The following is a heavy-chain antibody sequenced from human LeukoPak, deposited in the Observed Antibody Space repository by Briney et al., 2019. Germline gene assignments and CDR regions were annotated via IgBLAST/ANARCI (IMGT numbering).Heavy chain of an antibody. D-gene: IGHD3-10*01. V-gene: IGHV1-18*01. Sequence: ASVKVSCKASGYTFTRYGISWVRQAPGQGLEWRGWISAYNGNTNYAQKLQGRVTMTTDTSTSTAYMELRSLRSDDTAVYYCARDSNYYGSGSFQYYYYGMDVWGQGTTVTVSS. J-gene: IGHJ6*02. CDR1: GYTFTRYG. CDR2: ISAYNGNT. CDR3: ARDSNYYGSGSFQYYYYGMDV.